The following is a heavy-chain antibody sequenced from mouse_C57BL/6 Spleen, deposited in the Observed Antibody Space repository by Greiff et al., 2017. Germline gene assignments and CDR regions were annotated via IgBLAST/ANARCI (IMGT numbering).Heavy chain of an antibody. CDR3: ARRRVYYYSSSYHWYFDV. CDR1: GYAFTDYL. J-gene: IGHJ1*03. Sequence: VQLQQSGAELVRPGTSVKVSCKASGYAFTDYLIEWVKQRPGQGLEWIGVIHPGSGRTNYNEKFKGKATLTADKASSSAYMQLSSLTSEDSAVYFCARRRVYYYSSSYHWYFDVWGTGTTVTFSS. D-gene: IGHD1-1*01. V-gene: IGHV1-54*01. CDR2: IHPGSGRT.